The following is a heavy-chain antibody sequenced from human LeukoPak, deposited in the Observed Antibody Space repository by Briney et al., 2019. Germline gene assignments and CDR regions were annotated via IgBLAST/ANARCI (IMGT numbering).Heavy chain of an antibody. V-gene: IGHV3-74*01. CDR1: GFTFSEYW. J-gene: IGHJ6*02. CDR2: ISTEVNTA. Sequence: GGSLRLSCTASGFTFSEYWMHWVRQVPGKGLVWVSRISTEVNTASYADSVKGRFIISRDNAKNTLYLQMRSLRAEGTGVYYCARDYVDTANFYYGLDVWGQGTTVTVAS. D-gene: IGHD5-18*01. CDR3: ARDYVDTANFYYGLDV.